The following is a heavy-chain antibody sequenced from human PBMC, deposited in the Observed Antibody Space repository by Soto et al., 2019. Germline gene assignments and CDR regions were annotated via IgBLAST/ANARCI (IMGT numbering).Heavy chain of an antibody. D-gene: IGHD6-19*01. V-gene: IGHV3-66*01. CDR1: GLTVRTNN. CDR2: IHRVENSKYSDST. Sequence: EVQLVESGGGLIQAGGYLRLSCAASGLTVRTNNMSWVRQAPGKGLEWIALIHRVENSKYSDSTAYADSVRDRFTTSRDNYQSALDLQMNDLSAEDTAIYYCARDGSGQFDYSGQGSLVTVSS. CDR3: ARDGSGQFDY. J-gene: IGHJ4*02.